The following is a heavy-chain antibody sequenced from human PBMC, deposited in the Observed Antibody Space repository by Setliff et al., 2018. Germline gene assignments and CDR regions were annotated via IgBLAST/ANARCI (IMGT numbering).Heavy chain of an antibody. CDR2: INAGNGNT. CDR1: GYTFSSYS. CDR3: ARDQGHGITAAGPDF. Sequence: ASVKVSCKASGYTFSSYSMHWVRQAPGQRLEWMGWINAGNGNTKYSQKFQGRVTITRDTSASTAYMELSSLRSDDTAVYFCARDQGHGITAAGPDFWGQGTLVTVSS. V-gene: IGHV1-3*01. J-gene: IGHJ4*02. D-gene: IGHD6-13*01.